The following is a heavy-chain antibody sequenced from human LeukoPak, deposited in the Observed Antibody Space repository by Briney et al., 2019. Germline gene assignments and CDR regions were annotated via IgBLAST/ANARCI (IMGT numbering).Heavy chain of an antibody. D-gene: IGHD2-15*01. J-gene: IGHJ4*02. V-gene: IGHV4-59*01. CDR3: ARDGGSGGRLFDS. CDR1: DVSFSTYY. CDR2: IYYSGTT. Sequence: PSETLSLTCTVSDVSFSTYYWSWIRQPPGKGLEWIGYIYYSGTTNYNPSLKSWVTISVDTSKNQFSLRLSSVTAADTAVYYCARDGGSGGRLFDSWGQGTLVTVSS.